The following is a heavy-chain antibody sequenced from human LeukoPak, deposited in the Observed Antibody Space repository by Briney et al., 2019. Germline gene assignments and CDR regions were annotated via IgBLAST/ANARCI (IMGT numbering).Heavy chain of an antibody. CDR1: GFTFSSYA. CDR2: ISGSGGST. J-gene: IGHJ4*02. CDR3: AKSPHYYYDSSVYFSNYFDY. Sequence: GGSLRLSCAASGFTFSSYAMSWVRQAPGKGLEWVSAISGSGGSTYCADSVKGRFTISRDNSKNTLYLQMNSLRAEDTAVYYCAKSPHYYYDSSVYFSNYFDYWGQGTLVTVSS. D-gene: IGHD3-22*01. V-gene: IGHV3-23*01.